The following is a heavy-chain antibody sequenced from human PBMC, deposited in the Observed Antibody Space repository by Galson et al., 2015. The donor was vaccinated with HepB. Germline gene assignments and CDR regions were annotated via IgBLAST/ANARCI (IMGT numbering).Heavy chain of an antibody. D-gene: IGHD6-13*01. J-gene: IGHJ4*02. CDR1: GFTFSSYA. CDR3: ARGEQQLSYFDY. CDR2: ISYDGSNK. Sequence: SLRLSCAASGFTFSSYAMHWVRQAPGKGLEWVAVISYDGSNKYYADSVKGRFTISRDNSKNTLYLQMNSLRAEDTAVYYCARGEQQLSYFDYWGQGTLVTVSS. V-gene: IGHV3-30-3*01.